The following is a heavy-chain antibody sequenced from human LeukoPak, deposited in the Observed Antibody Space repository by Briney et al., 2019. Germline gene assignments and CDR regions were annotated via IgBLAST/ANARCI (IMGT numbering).Heavy chain of an antibody. Sequence: LAGGSLRLSCAASGFTFRNHWMHWVRQTPGKGLVWVSRISSDGSSTTYADSVKGRFTISRDNAKNTLYLQMNNLRAEDTAMYYCARDQRVTGRPDIDYWGQGTLVIVSA. CDR1: GFTFRNHW. J-gene: IGHJ4*02. CDR3: ARDQRVTGRPDIDY. D-gene: IGHD6-6*01. V-gene: IGHV3-74*03. CDR2: ISSDGSST.